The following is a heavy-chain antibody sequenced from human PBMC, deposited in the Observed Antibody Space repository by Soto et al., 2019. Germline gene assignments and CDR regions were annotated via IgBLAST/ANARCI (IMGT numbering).Heavy chain of an antibody. CDR3: ARDPGYCSGGSCQNWFDP. D-gene: IGHD2-15*01. V-gene: IGHV4-30-4*01. CDR1: GGSISSGDYY. Sequence: SETLSLTCTVSGGSISSGDYYWSWIRQPPGKGLEWIGYIYYSGSTYYNPSLKSRVTISVDTSKNQFSLKLSSVTAADTAVYYCARDPGYCSGGSCQNWFDPWGQGTLVTVSS. J-gene: IGHJ5*02. CDR2: IYYSGST.